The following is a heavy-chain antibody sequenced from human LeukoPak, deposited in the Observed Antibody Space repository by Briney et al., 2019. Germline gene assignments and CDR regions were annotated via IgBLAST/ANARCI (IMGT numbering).Heavy chain of an antibody. J-gene: IGHJ4*02. V-gene: IGHV3-30*03. CDR3: ARDRSDYYDSSGYPLGY. CDR1: GFTSSSYG. Sequence: GGSLRLSCAASGFTSSSYGMHWVRQAPGKGLEWVAVISYDGSNKYYADSVKGRFTISRDNAKNSLYLQMNSLRAEDTAVYYCARDRSDYYDSSGYPLGYWGQGTLVTVSS. CDR2: ISYDGSNK. D-gene: IGHD3-22*01.